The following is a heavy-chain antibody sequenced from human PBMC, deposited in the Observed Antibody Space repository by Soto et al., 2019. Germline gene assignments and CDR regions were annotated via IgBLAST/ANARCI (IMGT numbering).Heavy chain of an antibody. V-gene: IGHV4-34*01. CDR2: INHSGST. CDR3: ARGLPKLLRYFDRSLYWFDP. D-gene: IGHD3-9*01. J-gene: IGHJ5*02. CDR1: GGSFSGYY. Sequence: PSETLSLTCAVYGGSFSGYYWSWIRQPPGKGLEWIGEINHSGSTNYNPSLKSRVTISVDTSKNQFSLKLSSVTAADTAVYYCARGLPKLLRYFDRSLYWFDPWGQGTLVTVSS.